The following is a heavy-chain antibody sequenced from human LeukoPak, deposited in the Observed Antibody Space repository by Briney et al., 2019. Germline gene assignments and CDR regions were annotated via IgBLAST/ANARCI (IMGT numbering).Heavy chain of an antibody. CDR3: ARFRVAGTRYFDY. J-gene: IGHJ4*02. CDR1: GGSISSSSYY. D-gene: IGHD6-19*01. CDR2: IYYTGST. Sequence: PSETLSLTCTVSGGSISSSSYYWGWIRQPPGKGLEWIGSIYYTGSTYYNPSLKIRVTISVDTSKNQFSLRLSSVTAADTAMYYCARFRVAGTRYFDYRGQGTLVTVSS. V-gene: IGHV4-39*07.